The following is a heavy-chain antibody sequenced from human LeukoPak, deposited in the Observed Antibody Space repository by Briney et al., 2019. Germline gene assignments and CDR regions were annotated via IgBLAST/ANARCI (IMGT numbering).Heavy chain of an antibody. V-gene: IGHV3-21*01. CDR2: ISSSSSYI. Sequence: GGSLRLSCAASGFTFSSYSMNWVRQAPGKGLEWVSSISSSSSYIYYADSVKGRFTISRDNAKNSLYLQMNSLRAEDSAVYYCARGWDSSGCYDYSYLDVWGKGTTVTVSS. D-gene: IGHD6-19*01. CDR3: ARGWDSSGCYDYSYLDV. CDR1: GFTFSSYS. J-gene: IGHJ6*03.